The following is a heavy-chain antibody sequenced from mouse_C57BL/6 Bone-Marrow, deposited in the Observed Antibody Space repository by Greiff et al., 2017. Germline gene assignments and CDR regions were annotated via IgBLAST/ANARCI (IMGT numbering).Heavy chain of an antibody. V-gene: IGHV5-16*01. Sequence: EVKLMESEGGLVQPGSSMKLSCTASGFTFSDYYMAWVRQVPEKGLEWVANINYDGSSTYYLDSLKSRFIISRDNAKNILYLQMSSLKSEDTAKYYCARDQGAMDYWGQGTSVTVSS. CDR3: ARDQGAMDY. D-gene: IGHD3-2*02. CDR2: INYDGSST. J-gene: IGHJ4*01. CDR1: GFTFSDYY.